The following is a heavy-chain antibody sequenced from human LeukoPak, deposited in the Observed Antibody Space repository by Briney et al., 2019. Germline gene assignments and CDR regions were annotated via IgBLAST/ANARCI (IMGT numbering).Heavy chain of an antibody. V-gene: IGHV3-48*01. CDR3: ARDITMPPYYYYYMDV. Sequence: GGSLRLSCAASGFTFSSYAMSWVRQAPGKGLEWVSYISSSSSTIYYADSVKGRFTISRDNAKNSLYLQMNSLRAEDTAVYYCARDITMPPYYYYYMDVWGKGTTVTVSS. J-gene: IGHJ6*03. CDR1: GFTFSSYA. CDR2: ISSSSSTI. D-gene: IGHD3-3*01.